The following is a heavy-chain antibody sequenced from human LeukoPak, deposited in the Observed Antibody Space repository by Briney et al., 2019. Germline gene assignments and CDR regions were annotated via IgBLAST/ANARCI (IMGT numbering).Heavy chain of an antibody. CDR1: GFTFSSYD. CDR3: ARGHMLTGYYNFAWFDP. J-gene: IGHJ5*02. V-gene: IGHV3-13*01. Sequence: GGSLRLSCAAYGFTFSSYDMHWVRQPTGKGLEWVSAIGTAGDTYYSHSVQGRFTISRENAKNSLYLHMNSLSAGDTAVYFCARGHMLTGYYNFAWFDPWGQGTLVTVFS. CDR2: IGTAGDT. D-gene: IGHD3-9*01.